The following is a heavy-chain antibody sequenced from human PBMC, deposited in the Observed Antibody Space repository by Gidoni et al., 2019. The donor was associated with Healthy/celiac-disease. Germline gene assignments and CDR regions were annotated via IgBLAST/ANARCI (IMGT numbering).Heavy chain of an antibody. CDR2: IIPIFGTA. Sequence: QVQLVQSGAEVKKPGSSVKVSCTASGGTFSSYALSWVRQAPGQGLEWMGGIIPIFGTANYAQKFQGRVTIIADESTSTAYMELSSLRSEDTAVYYCARGVVVVPAAIRENYYYYYMDVWGKGTTVTVSS. CDR1: GGTFSSYA. V-gene: IGHV1-69*01. J-gene: IGHJ6*03. CDR3: ARGVVVVPAAIRENYYYYYMDV. D-gene: IGHD2-2*02.